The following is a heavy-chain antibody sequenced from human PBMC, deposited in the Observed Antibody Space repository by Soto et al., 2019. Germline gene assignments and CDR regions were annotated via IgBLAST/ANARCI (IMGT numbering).Heavy chain of an antibody. Sequence: ASVKVSCKASGVTFSSYAISWVRQAPGQGLEWMGGIIPIFGTANYAQKFQGRVTITADESTSTAYMELSSLRSEDTAVYYCATGSGYCSGGSCYSDLDYWGQGTLVTVSS. D-gene: IGHD2-15*01. CDR1: GVTFSSYA. V-gene: IGHV1-69*13. CDR3: ATGSGYCSGGSCYSDLDY. CDR2: IIPIFGTA. J-gene: IGHJ4*02.